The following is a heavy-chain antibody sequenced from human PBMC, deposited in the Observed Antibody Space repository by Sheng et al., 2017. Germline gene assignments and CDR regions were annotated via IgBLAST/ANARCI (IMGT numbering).Heavy chain of an antibody. CDR3: ARDGEGRVGVHRLFDY. CDR2: INPSGGST. CDR1: GYTFTSYY. D-gene: IGHD1-26*01. V-gene: IGHV1-46*01. J-gene: IGHJ4*02. Sequence: QVQLVQSGAEVKKPGASVKVSCKASGYTFTSYYMHWVRQAPGQGLEWMGIINPSGGSTSYAQKFQGRVTMTRDTSTSTVYMELSSLRSEDTAVYYCARDGEGRVGVHRLFDYWGQGTLVTV.